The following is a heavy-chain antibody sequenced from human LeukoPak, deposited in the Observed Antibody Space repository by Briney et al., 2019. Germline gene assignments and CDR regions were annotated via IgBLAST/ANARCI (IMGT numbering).Heavy chain of an antibody. V-gene: IGHV1-69*13. J-gene: IGHJ4*02. CDR3: AREVDGAYYFDY. CDR2: IIPIFGTA. CDR1: GGTFSSYA. Sequence: GASVKVSCKASGGTFSSYAISWVRQAPGQGLEWMGGIIPIFGTADYAQKFQGRVTITADESTSIAYMELSSLRSEDTAVYYCAREVDGAYYFDYWGQGTLVTVSS. D-gene: IGHD4-17*01.